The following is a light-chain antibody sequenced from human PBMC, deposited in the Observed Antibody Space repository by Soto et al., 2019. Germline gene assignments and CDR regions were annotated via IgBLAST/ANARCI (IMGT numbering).Light chain of an antibody. V-gene: IGKV3-20*01. CDR1: QSVGSH. Sequence: EIVITQSPATLSVSPGERATLSCRASQSVGSHLAWYQPRPGKAPRLLIYGASSTATGIPDRLSGSGSGTDFTLAISRLEPEDFAVYYCQQYGSSGTFGQGTKVDIK. J-gene: IGKJ1*01. CDR3: QQYGSSGT. CDR2: GAS.